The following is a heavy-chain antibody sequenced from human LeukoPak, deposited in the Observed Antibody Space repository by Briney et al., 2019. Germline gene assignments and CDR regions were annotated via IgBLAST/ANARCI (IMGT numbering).Heavy chain of an antibody. D-gene: IGHD5-18*01. Sequence: GGSLRLSCAASGFTFSSYAMHWVRQAPGKGLEWVAVISYDGSNKYYADSVKGRFTISRDNSKNTLYLQMNSQRAEDTAVYYCARDTAMVLWGQGTLVTVSS. CDR2: ISYDGSNK. CDR3: ARDTAMVL. V-gene: IGHV3-30*04. J-gene: IGHJ4*02. CDR1: GFTFSSYA.